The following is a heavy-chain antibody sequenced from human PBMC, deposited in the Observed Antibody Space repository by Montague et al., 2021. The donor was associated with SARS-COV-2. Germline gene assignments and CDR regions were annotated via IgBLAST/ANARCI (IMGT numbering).Heavy chain of an antibody. D-gene: IGHD2-15*01. J-gene: IGHJ6*02. CDR2: ISGSGDKT. CDR1: GFTFSTYA. Sequence: SLRLSCAASGFTFSTYAMSWVRRAQGKGLEWVSAISGSGDKTYYADSVKGRFTISKDNSKNTVSLQMNSLRVEDTAVHYCAKDLFCSGGDCYFYGMDLWGQGTTVTVS. V-gene: IGHV3-23*01. CDR3: AKDLFCSGGDCYFYGMDL.